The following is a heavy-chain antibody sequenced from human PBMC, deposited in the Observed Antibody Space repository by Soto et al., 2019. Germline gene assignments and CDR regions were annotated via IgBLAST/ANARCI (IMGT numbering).Heavy chain of an antibody. J-gene: IGHJ4*02. CDR3: AKWDIVVVVAAFAPDY. Sequence: GGSLRLSFAASGFTFSSYAMSWVRQAPGKGLEWVSAISGSGGSTYYADSVKGRFTISRDNSKNTLYLQMNSLRAEDTAVYYCAKWDIVVVVAAFAPDYWGQGTLVTVSS. CDR1: GFTFSSYA. CDR2: ISGSGGST. D-gene: IGHD2-15*01. V-gene: IGHV3-23*01.